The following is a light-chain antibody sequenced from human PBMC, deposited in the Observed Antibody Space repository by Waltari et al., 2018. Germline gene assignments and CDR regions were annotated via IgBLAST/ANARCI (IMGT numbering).Light chain of an antibody. CDR2: GNN. CDR1: SSHIGSNS. Sequence: QSVLTQPPSASGTPGPRVTIPCSGSSSHIGSNSVHWYQQLPGTAPKLLTYGNNPRPSGVPDRFSGSKSGTSASLAISGLRSDDEADYYCATWDDSLGGLWVFGGGTKLTVL. J-gene: IGLJ3*02. V-gene: IGLV1-47*01. CDR3: ATWDDSLGGLWV.